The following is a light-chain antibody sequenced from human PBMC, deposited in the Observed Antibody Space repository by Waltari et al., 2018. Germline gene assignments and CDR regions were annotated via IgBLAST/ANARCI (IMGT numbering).Light chain of an antibody. V-gene: IGKV3-11*01. J-gene: IGKJ1*01. CDR1: PSVSSY. Sequence: EIVFTQSPATLSLSPGERATLSCSASPSVSSYLAWYQQKPGQAPRLLIYDASNTATGIPARFSGSGSRTVCILTSSSLAHEYFAVYCCQQRSNWWTFGQGTKVEIK. CDR3: QQRSNWWT. CDR2: DAS.